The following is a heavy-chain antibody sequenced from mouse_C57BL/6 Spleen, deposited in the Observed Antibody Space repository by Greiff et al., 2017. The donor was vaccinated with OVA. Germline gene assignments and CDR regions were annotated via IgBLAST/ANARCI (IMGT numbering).Heavy chain of an antibody. Sequence: EVKLVESGGDLVKPGGSLKLSCAASGFTFSSYGMSWVRQTPDKRLEWVATISSGGSYTYYPDSVKGRFTISRDNAKNTLYLQMSSLKSEDTAMYYCARQSPYYYAMDYWGQGTSVTVSS. CDR3: ARQSPYYYAMDY. V-gene: IGHV5-6*01. CDR1: GFTFSSYG. CDR2: ISSGGSYT. J-gene: IGHJ4*01.